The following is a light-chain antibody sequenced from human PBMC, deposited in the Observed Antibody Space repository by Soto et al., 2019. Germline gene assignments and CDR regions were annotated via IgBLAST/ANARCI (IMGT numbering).Light chain of an antibody. V-gene: IGKV3-20*01. CDR1: QSVSNNY. CDR2: GAS. Sequence: ELVMTHSPDTLSVSPGERATLSFRASQSVSNNYLAWYQQKPGQAPRLLIYGASNRATGIPDRFSGSGSGTDFTLTISRLEPEDFAVYYCQQYNNWPRTFGQGTKVDIK. CDR3: QQYNNWPRT. J-gene: IGKJ1*01.